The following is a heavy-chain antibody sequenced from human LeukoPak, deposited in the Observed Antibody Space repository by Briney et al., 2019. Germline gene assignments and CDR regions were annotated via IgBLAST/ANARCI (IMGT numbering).Heavy chain of an antibody. V-gene: IGHV4-59*01. Sequence: PSETLSLTCTVSGDSITSDYWSWIRQPPGKGLEWIGYIYHSGSTKCNPSLKSRLTLSVDTSKNQSSLKLTSVTAAETAMYYCARLLPVAARGWYFDLWGRGTLVSVSS. D-gene: IGHD6-19*01. CDR1: GDSITSDY. CDR2: IYHSGST. J-gene: IGHJ2*01. CDR3: ARLLPVAARGWYFDL.